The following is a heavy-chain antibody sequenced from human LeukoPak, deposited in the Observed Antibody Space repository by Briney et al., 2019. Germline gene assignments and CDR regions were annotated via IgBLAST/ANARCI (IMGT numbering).Heavy chain of an antibody. CDR2: IIPIFGTA. CDR1: GGTFSSYA. CDR3: ARAVGYYYYMDV. V-gene: IGHV1-69*05. J-gene: IGHJ6*03. Sequence: SVKVSCKASGGTFSSYAISWVRQAPGQGLEWMGGIIPIFGTAYYAQKFQGRVTITTDESTSTAYMELSSLRSEDTAVYYCARAVGYYYYMDVWGKGTTVTVSS. D-gene: IGHD6-19*01.